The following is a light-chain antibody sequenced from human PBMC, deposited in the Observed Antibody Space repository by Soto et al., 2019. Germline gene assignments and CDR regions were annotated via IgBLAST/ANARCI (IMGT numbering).Light chain of an antibody. CDR3: QQYGSSGT. Sequence: EIVLTQSPATLSFSPGERAILSCRASQSVSTFLAWFQQKPGQPPRLLIYNASNRTTGIPARLSGSGSGTDFTLTISRLEPEDFAVYYCQQYGSSGTFGQGTKVDIK. V-gene: IGKV3-11*01. J-gene: IGKJ1*01. CDR1: QSVSTF. CDR2: NAS.